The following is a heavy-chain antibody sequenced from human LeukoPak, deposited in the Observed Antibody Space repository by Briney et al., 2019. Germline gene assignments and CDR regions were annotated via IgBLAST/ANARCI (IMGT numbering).Heavy chain of an antibody. Sequence: PGGSLRLSCAASGFTFSSYSMNWVRQAPGKGLEWVSPITSSSTYIYYADSVKGRFTMSRDNAKNSLYLQMNSLRAEDTAVYYCARYPYYYDSSGSYSDYWGQGTLVTVSS. V-gene: IGHV3-21*01. D-gene: IGHD3-22*01. CDR3: ARYPYYYDSSGSYSDY. CDR2: ITSSSTYI. CDR1: GFTFSSYS. J-gene: IGHJ4*02.